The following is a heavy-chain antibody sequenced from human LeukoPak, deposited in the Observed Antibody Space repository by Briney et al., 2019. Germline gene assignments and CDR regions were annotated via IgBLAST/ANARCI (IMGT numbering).Heavy chain of an antibody. D-gene: IGHD3-10*01. CDR3: ARVMSSGSPLDY. V-gene: IGHV3-11*05. CDR1: GFTFSDYY. CDR2: ISKTSSST. Sequence: KPGGSLRLSCAASGFTFSDYYMSWIRQAPRKGLEWVSYISKTSSSTNHADSVKGRFSISRDNAKNSLYLQLNSLTAEDTAVYYCARVMSSGSPLDYWGQGTLVTVSS. J-gene: IGHJ4*02.